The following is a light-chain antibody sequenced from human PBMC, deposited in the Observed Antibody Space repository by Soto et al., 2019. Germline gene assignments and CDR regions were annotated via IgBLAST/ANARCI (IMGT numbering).Light chain of an antibody. J-gene: IGLJ3*02. V-gene: IGLV4-69*01. CDR3: QTWGTGIRV. Sequence: QPVLTQSPSASASLGASVKLTCTLSRGHSSYAIAWHQQQPEKGPRYLMNLNSDGSHTKGDGIPDRFSGSSSGAERYLTTSSLQSEDEADYYCQTWGTGIRVFGGGTKVTVL. CDR1: RGHSSYA. CDR2: LNSDGSH.